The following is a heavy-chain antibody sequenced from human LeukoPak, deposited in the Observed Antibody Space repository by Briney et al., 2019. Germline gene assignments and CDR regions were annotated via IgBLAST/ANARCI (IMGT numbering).Heavy chain of an antibody. Sequence: GGSLRLSCVASGFTFDDYAMHWVRQAPGKGLEWVSGISWNSGSIGYADSVKGRFTISRDNAKNSLYLQMNSLRAEDTALYYCAKVEGGSYYYDSSGYYDYWGQGTLVTVSS. CDR2: ISWNSGSI. CDR3: AKVEGGSYYYDSSGYYDY. D-gene: IGHD3-22*01. V-gene: IGHV3-9*01. CDR1: GFTFDDYA. J-gene: IGHJ4*02.